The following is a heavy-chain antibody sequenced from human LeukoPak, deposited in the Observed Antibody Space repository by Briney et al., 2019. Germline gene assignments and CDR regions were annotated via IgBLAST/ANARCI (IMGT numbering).Heavy chain of an antibody. CDR2: TTDTGSSI. D-gene: IGHD5-12*01. CDR3: ARDRPLSGYDFDS. V-gene: IGHV3-48*01. Sequence: GGSLRLSCAASGFPFNSYSMNWVRQAPGKGLEWLSYTTDTGSSIFYAESVKGRFTISRDNARNALYLQMNSLRAEDTAIYYCARDRPLSGYDFDSWGQGTLVTVSS. CDR1: GFPFNSYS. J-gene: IGHJ4*02.